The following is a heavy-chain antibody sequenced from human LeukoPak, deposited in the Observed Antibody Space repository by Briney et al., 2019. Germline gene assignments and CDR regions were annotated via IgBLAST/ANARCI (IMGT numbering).Heavy chain of an antibody. CDR3: ATVRGSDWYMDY. D-gene: IGHD6-19*01. Sequence: PGGSLRLSCAASGFIFSNYAMNWVRQAPGKGLEWVALIWYDGSRDYYVDFAKGRFTVSRDNSKNTLYLQMKNLRAEDTAVYYCATVRGSDWYMDYWGQGTLVTVSS. V-gene: IGHV3-33*08. CDR1: GFIFSNYA. CDR2: IWYDGSRD. J-gene: IGHJ4*02.